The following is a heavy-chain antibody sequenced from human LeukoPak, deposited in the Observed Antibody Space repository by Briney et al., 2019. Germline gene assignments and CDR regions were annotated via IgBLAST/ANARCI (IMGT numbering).Heavy chain of an antibody. CDR2: INPHNDDT. CDR3: ATVRDIVFGGGRYYFDY. J-gene: IGHJ4*02. CDR1: GSTVSGYY. V-gene: IGHV1-2*02. D-gene: IGHD2-15*01. Sequence: GVSVKLSCTASGSTVSGYYLHWVRQATGQQLEWMGWINPHNDDTGYAQKFPGRITMTRDTSITTAYLVLSRLKSDDPAVYYGATVRDIVFGGGRYYFDYWGQGALVT.